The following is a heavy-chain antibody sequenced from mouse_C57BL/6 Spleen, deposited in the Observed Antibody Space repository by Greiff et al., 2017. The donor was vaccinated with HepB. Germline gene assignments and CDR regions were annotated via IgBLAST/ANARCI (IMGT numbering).Heavy chain of an antibody. CDR1: GFTFSSYA. V-gene: IGHV5-4*03. Sequence: EVKLMESGGGLVKPGGSLKLSCAASGFTFSSYAMSWVRQTPEKRLEWVATISDGGSYTYYPDNVKGRFTISRDNAKNNLYLQMSHLKSEDTAMYYCARAYYSNYSAWFAYWGQRTLVTVSA. D-gene: IGHD2-5*01. J-gene: IGHJ3*01. CDR3: ARAYYSNYSAWFAY. CDR2: ISDGGSYT.